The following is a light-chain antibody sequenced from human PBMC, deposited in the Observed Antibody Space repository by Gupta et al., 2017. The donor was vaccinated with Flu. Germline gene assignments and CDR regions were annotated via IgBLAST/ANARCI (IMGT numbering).Light chain of an antibody. CDR2: EVS. V-gene: IGLV2-14*01. CDR3: GSYTTSSTLYV. Sequence: QPALPQPASVSGSPGQSITISCTGTSSDVGGYNYVSWYQQHPGKAPKLLIYEVSNRPSGISNRFSGSKSGNTASLTISGLQAEDEADFYCGSYTTSSTLYVFGTGTKVTVL. CDR1: SSDVGGYNY. J-gene: IGLJ1*01.